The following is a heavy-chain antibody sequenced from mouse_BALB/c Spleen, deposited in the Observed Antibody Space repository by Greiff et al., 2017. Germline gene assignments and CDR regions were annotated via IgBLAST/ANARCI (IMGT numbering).Heavy chain of an antibody. J-gene: IGHJ2*01. CDR3: ARAGTGYFDY. CDR1: GYTFTSYY. D-gene: IGHD4-1*01. V-gene: IGHV1S56*01. CDR2: IYPGDGST. Sequence: VQLQQSGPELVKPGASVKMSCKASGYTFTSYYIHWVKQRPGQGLEWIGWIYPGDGSTKYNEKFKGKTTLTADKSSSTAYMLLSSLTSEDSAIYFCARAGTGYFDYWGQGTTLTVSS.